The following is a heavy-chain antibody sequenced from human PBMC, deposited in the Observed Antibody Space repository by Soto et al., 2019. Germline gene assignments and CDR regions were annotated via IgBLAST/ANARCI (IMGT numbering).Heavy chain of an antibody. J-gene: IGHJ6*02. D-gene: IGHD2-8*01. Sequence: PSETLSLTCAVSGVSVSSGSYYWTWIRQPPGKRLEWIGYVYYSGSTNYNPSLKSRLSISLDTSMNHFSLNLGSVTAADTAVYYCAREIMGGRNRIDVWGPGTTVTVSS. CDR1: GVSVSSGSYY. V-gene: IGHV4-61*03. CDR3: AREIMGGRNRIDV. CDR2: VYYSGST.